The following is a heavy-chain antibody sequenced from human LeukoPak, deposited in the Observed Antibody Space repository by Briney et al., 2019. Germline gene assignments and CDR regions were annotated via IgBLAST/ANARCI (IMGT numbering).Heavy chain of an antibody. V-gene: IGHV1-2*02. D-gene: IGHD6-6*01. Sequence: ASVKVSCKASGYTFTGYYMHWVRQAPGQGLEWMGWINPNSGGTSYAQKFQGRVTMTRDTSISTGYMEVSGLRSDDTAVYYCARAPSRYSSSSADYWGQGTLVTVSS. CDR1: GYTFTGYY. CDR3: ARAPSRYSSSSADY. CDR2: INPNSGGT. J-gene: IGHJ4*02.